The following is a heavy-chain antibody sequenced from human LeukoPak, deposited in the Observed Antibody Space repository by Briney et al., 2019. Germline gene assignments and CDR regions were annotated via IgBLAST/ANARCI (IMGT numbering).Heavy chain of an antibody. V-gene: IGHV4-39*07. Sequence: SETLSLTCTVSGGSISRSSYYWGWIRQPPGRGLECIGNIYSSGSTYYNPSLKSRVTISVDTSKNHFSLKLSSVTAADTAVYYCTMLGVTYNGSSRQAPADYWGQGTLVTVSS. CDR2: IYSSGST. J-gene: IGHJ4*02. D-gene: IGHD1-26*01. CDR3: TMLGVTYNGSSRQAPADY. CDR1: GGSISRSSYY.